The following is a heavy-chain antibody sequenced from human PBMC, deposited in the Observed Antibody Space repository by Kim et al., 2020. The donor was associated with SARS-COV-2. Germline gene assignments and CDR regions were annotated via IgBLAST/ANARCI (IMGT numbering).Heavy chain of an antibody. J-gene: IGHJ4*02. D-gene: IGHD6-19*01. CDR2: INHSGST. Sequence: SETLSLTCAVYGGSFSGYYWSWIRQPPGKGLEWIGEINHSGSTNYNPSLKSRVTISVDTSKNQFSLKLSSVTAADTAVYYCARGGEQWLQFRFVRIFDYWGQGTLVTVSS. V-gene: IGHV4-34*01. CDR3: ARGGEQWLQFRFVRIFDY. CDR1: GGSFSGYY.